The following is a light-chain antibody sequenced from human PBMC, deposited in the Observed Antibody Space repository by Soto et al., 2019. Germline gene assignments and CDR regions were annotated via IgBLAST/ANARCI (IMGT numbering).Light chain of an antibody. CDR1: QSVSNN. Sequence: EIVMTQSPATLSVSPGERATLSCRASQSVSNNVAWYQQKPGQDPRLLIYHAATRDTGIPARFSGSGSGTEVTLTISSLQSEDFAVYYCQQYNEWPLTFGGGTKVEIK. V-gene: IGKV3-15*01. J-gene: IGKJ4*01. CDR3: QQYNEWPLT. CDR2: HAA.